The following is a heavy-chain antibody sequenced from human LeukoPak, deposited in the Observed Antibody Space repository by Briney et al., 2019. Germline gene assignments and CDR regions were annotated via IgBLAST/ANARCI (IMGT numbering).Heavy chain of an antibody. V-gene: IGHV3-23*01. CDR1: GFTFSSYA. Sequence: GGSLRLSCAASGFTFSSYAMSWVRQAPGKGLEWVSAISGSGGSTYYADSVKGRFTISRDNSKNTLYLQMNSLRAEDTAVYYCAREERYYDSSGFPLYFDHWGQGTLVTVSS. J-gene: IGHJ4*02. CDR2: ISGSGGST. D-gene: IGHD3-22*01. CDR3: AREERYYDSSGFPLYFDH.